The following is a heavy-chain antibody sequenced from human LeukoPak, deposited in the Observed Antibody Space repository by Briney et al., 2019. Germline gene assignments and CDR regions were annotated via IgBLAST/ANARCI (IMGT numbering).Heavy chain of an antibody. Sequence: GGSLRLSCAASGFTFSSYAMSWVRRAPGRGLEWVSALSGSGGSTYYADSVKGRFTISRDSSKNTLYLQMNSLRAEDTAIYYCATDIWHYWGQGTLVTVSS. CDR1: GFTFSSYA. V-gene: IGHV3-23*01. CDR2: LSGSGGST. J-gene: IGHJ4*02. D-gene: IGHD3-9*01. CDR3: ATDIWHY.